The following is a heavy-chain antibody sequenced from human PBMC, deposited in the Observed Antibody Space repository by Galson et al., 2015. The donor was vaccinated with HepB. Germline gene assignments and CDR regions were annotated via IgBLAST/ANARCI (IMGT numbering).Heavy chain of an antibody. CDR1: GFTVSSNY. CDR2: IYSGGTT. CDR3: ARGYSRSWYSGLGY. Sequence: LRLSCAASGFTVSSNYMTWVRQAPGKGLEWVSVIYSGGTTDYADSVKGRFTISRDNSKNTLYLQMHSLRTEDTAVYYCARGYSRSWYSGLGYWGQGTLVTVSS. D-gene: IGHD6-13*01. V-gene: IGHV3-53*01. J-gene: IGHJ4*02.